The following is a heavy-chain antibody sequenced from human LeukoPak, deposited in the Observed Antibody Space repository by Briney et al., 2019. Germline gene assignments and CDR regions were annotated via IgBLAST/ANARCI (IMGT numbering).Heavy chain of an antibody. V-gene: IGHV3-30*04. CDR2: ISYDGSNK. CDR3: AKVRYTSTWAIFDF. J-gene: IGHJ4*02. Sequence: GGSLRLSCAASGFTFSSYAMHWVRQAPGKGLEWVAVISYDGSNKYYADSVKGRFTISRDNSKNTLYLQMNSLRTEDTALYYCAKVRYTSTWAIFDFWGQGTLVTVSS. CDR1: GFTFSSYA. D-gene: IGHD6-13*01.